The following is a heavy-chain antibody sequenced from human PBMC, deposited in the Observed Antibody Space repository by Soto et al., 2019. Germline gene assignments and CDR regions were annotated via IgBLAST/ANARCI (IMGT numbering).Heavy chain of an antibody. D-gene: IGHD2-15*01. CDR3: ARDRRGSGLYGMDV. CDR2: IWYDGSNK. J-gene: IGHJ6*02. Sequence: PGGSLRLSCAASGFTFSSYGMHWVRQAPGKGLEWVAVIWYDGSNKYYADSVKGRFTISRDNSKNTLYLQMNSLRAEDTAVYYCARDRRGSGLYGMDVWGQGTTVTVSS. CDR1: GFTFSSYG. V-gene: IGHV3-33*01.